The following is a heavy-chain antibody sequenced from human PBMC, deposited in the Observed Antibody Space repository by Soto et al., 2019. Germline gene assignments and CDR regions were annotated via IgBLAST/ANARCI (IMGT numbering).Heavy chain of an antibody. D-gene: IGHD6-6*01. CDR2: INPSGGST. Sequence: ASVKLSCKASGYTFTSYYMHWVRQAPGQGLEWMGIINPSGGSTSYAQKFQGRVTMTRDTSTSTVYMELSSLRSEDTAVYYCARDLYSSSSEYYYYGMDVWGQGTTVTVSS. V-gene: IGHV1-46*01. CDR1: GYTFTSYY. CDR3: ARDLYSSSSEYYYYGMDV. J-gene: IGHJ6*02.